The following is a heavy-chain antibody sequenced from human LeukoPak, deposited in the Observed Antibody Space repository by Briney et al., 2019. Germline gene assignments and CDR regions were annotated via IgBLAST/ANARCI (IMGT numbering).Heavy chain of an antibody. CDR1: GYTLTELS. Sequence: ASVKVFCKVSGYTLTELSMHWVRQAPGKGLEWMGGFDPEDGETIYAQKFRGRVTMTEDTSTDTAYMELSSLRSEDTAVYYCALIAVAGTYYFDYWGQGTLVTVSS. J-gene: IGHJ4*02. V-gene: IGHV1-24*01. D-gene: IGHD6-19*01. CDR2: FDPEDGET. CDR3: ALIAVAGTYYFDY.